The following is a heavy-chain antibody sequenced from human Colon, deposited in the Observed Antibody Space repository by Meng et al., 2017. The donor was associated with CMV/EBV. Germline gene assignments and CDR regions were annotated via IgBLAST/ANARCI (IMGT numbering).Heavy chain of an antibody. CDR1: GFTFSYHY. V-gene: IGHV3-11*04. Sequence: GESLKIPCSASGFTFSYHYMSWIRQAPGQGQEGVSQFIGSGGIIYYADSVKGRFTISRDDDKNSLYLQMNSLRVEDTAVYYCARDRVHSSASDFDYWGRGTLVTVSS. D-gene: IGHD6-6*01. CDR3: ARDRVHSSASDFDY. J-gene: IGHJ4*02. CDR2: FIGSGGII.